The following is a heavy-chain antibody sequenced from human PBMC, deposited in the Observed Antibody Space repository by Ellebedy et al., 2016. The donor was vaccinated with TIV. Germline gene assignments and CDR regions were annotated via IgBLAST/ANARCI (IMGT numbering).Heavy chain of an antibody. Sequence: GESLKISCSASGFTFSSYSMNWVRQAPGKGLEWVSSISSSSSYIYYADSVKGRFTISRDNAKNSLYLQMNSLRAEDTAVYYCAREGSSNDYWGQGTLVTVSS. V-gene: IGHV3-21*01. CDR1: GFTFSSYS. J-gene: IGHJ4*02. CDR3: AREGSSNDY. D-gene: IGHD6-6*01. CDR2: ISSSSSYI.